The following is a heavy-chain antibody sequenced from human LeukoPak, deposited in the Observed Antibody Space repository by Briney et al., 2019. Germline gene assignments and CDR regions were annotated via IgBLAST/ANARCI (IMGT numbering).Heavy chain of an antibody. D-gene: IGHD6-19*01. CDR2: ISYDGSNK. Sequence: GGSLRLSCAASGFTFSSYAMHWVRQAPGKGLEWVAVISYDGSNKYYADSVKGRFTISRDNSKKTLYLQMNSLRAEDTAVYYCARSTGGYSSGWYGRLSDYWGQGTLVTVSS. V-gene: IGHV3-30*04. CDR3: ARSTGGYSSGWYGRLSDY. J-gene: IGHJ4*02. CDR1: GFTFSSYA.